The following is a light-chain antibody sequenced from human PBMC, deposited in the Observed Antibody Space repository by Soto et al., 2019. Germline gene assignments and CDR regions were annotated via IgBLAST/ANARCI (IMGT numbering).Light chain of an antibody. V-gene: IGKV4-1*01. CDR1: QSVLYSSNNKNY. CDR3: QQYYTTLALT. Sequence: DIVMTQSPDSLAVSLGERATINCKSSQSVLYSSNNKNYLAWYQRKPGQPPKLLIYWASTRESGVPDRFSGSGSGTDFTHTISSLQAEDVAFYYCQQYYTTLALTFGGGTKVEIK. J-gene: IGKJ4*01. CDR2: WAS.